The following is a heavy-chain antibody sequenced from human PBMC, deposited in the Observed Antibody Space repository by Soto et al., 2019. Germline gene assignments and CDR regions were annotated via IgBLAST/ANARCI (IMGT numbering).Heavy chain of an antibody. CDR1: GGSISSSSYY. CDR2: IYYSGST. Sequence: SETLSLTCTVSGGSISSSSYYWGWIRQPPGKGLEWIGSIYYSGSTYYNPSLKSRVTISVDTSKNQFSLKLSSVTAADTAVYYCASLDYGDYVALDYWGQGTLVTVSS. J-gene: IGHJ4*02. D-gene: IGHD4-17*01. CDR3: ASLDYGDYVALDY. V-gene: IGHV4-39*01.